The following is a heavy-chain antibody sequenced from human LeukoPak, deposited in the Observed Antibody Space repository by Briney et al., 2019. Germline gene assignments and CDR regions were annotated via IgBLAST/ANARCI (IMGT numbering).Heavy chain of an antibody. Sequence: SETLALTCAVYGVSFSGYYWSWIRQPPGKGLEWIGEINHSGSTNYNPSLKSRVTISVDTSKNQFSLKLSSVTAADTAVYYCASPQEDPDAFDIWGQGTMVTVSS. V-gene: IGHV4-34*01. CDR3: ASPQEDPDAFDI. J-gene: IGHJ3*02. CDR1: GVSFSGYY. CDR2: INHSGST.